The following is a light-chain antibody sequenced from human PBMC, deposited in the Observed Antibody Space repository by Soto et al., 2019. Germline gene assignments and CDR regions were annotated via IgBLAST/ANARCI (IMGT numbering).Light chain of an antibody. CDR1: QSVSSSY. CDR2: GAS. V-gene: IGKV3-20*01. CDR3: QQYGSSPGT. Sequence: EIVLTQSPGTLSLSPGERATLSCRASQSVSSSYVAWYQQKPGQAPRLLIYGASSRATGIPDRFSGSGSGTDFTLTTSRLEPEDFAVYYCQQYGSSPGTFGQGTKVEIK. J-gene: IGKJ1*01.